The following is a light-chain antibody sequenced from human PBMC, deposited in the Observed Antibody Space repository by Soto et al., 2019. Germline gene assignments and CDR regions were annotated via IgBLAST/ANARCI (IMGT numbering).Light chain of an antibody. J-gene: IGKJ5*01. CDR3: MQALQSLT. CDR2: FGS. CDR1: QSLLYNNTSNY. V-gene: IGKV2-28*01. Sequence: EIVMTKSPLTLPVTPGEPSSISCRSSQSLLYNNTSNYFDWYVQKPGQSPQLLIYFGSNRAPGVPDRFSGSGSGTDFTLKINRVESEDVGTYYCMQALQSLTFGQGTRLEIQ.